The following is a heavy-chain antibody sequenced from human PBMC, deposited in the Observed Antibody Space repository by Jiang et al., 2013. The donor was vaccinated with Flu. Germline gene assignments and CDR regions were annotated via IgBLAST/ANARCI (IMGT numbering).Heavy chain of an antibody. CDR1: GFPFDDYS. CDR3: AKVEWFGDSYYFDY. V-gene: IGHV3-9*01. J-gene: IGHJ4*02. CDR2: ISWNSGST. Sequence: VQLVESGGDLAQPGRSLRLSCAASGFPFDDYSMHWVRQAPGKGLEWVSGISWNSGSTDYANSVKGRFTISRDNAKNSLYLQMNSLIPEDTAFYYCAKVEWFGDSYYFDYWAREPWSRLL. D-gene: IGHD3-10*01.